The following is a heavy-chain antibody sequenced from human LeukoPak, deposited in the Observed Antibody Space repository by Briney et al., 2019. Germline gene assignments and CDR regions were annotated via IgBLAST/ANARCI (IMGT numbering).Heavy chain of an antibody. CDR3: ARATNTVTTGTFDY. D-gene: IGHD4-11*01. CDR2: IIPIFGTA. Sequence: GASVKVSCKASGYTFTSYGISWVRQAPGQGLEWMGGIIPIFGTANYAQKFQGRVTITTDESTSTAYMELSSLRSEDTAVYYCARATNTVTTGTFDYWGQGTLVTVSS. J-gene: IGHJ4*02. CDR1: GYTFTSYG. V-gene: IGHV1-69*05.